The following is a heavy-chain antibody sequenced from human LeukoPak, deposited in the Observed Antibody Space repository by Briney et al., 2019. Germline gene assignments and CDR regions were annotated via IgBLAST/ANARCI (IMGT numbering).Heavy chain of an antibody. Sequence: GGSLRLSCAASGFTFSGYSMNWVRQAPGKGLEWVSYISSSSSTIYYADSVKGRFTISRDNAKNSLYLQMNSLRAEDTAVYYCATLPVVPAARGLYYYYYYMDVWGKGTTVTVSS. V-gene: IGHV3-48*01. CDR2: ISSSSSTI. CDR3: ATLPVVPAARGLYYYYYYMDV. J-gene: IGHJ6*03. CDR1: GFTFSGYS. D-gene: IGHD2-2*01.